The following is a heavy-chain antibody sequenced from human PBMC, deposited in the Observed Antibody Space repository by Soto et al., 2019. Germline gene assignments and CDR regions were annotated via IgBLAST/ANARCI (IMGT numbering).Heavy chain of an antibody. CDR1: GGSISSSRYY. D-gene: IGHD6-19*01. V-gene: IGHV4-39*01. J-gene: IGHJ4*02. CDR3: ARQLAVAGMAYFDY. Sequence: QLQVQESGPGLVKPSETLSLTCTVSGGSISSSRYYWGWIRQPPGKGLEWIGSIYYSGSTYYNPSLKSRVTISVDTSKNQFSLKLSSVTAADTAVYYCARQLAVAGMAYFDYWGQETLVTVSS. CDR2: IYYSGST.